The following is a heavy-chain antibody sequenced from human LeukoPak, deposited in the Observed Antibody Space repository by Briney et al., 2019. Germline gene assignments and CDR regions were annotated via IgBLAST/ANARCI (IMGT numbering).Heavy chain of an antibody. CDR2: INPNSGGT. CDR3: ARRDYDSSGQYFQH. D-gene: IGHD3-22*01. J-gene: IGHJ1*01. V-gene: IGHV1-2*06. CDR1: GYTFTGYN. Sequence: ASVKVSCKASGYTFTGYNMHWVRQAPGQGLEWMGRINPNSGGTNYAQKFQGRVTMTRDTSISTAYMELSRLRSDDTAVYYCARRDYDSSGQYFQHWGQGTLVTVSS.